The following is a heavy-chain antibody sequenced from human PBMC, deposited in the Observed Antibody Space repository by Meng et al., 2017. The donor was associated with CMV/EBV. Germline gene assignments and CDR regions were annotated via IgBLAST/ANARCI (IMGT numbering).Heavy chain of an antibody. CDR3: ARDQVLYDFWSGYYYYGMDV. D-gene: IGHD3-3*01. J-gene: IGHJ6*02. Sequence: GGSLRLSCAASGFTFSSYEMNWVRQAPGKGLEWVSYISSSGSTIYYADSVKGRFTISRDNAKNSLYLQMNSLRAEDTAVYYCARDQVLYDFWSGYYYYGMDVWGQGTTVTVSS. V-gene: IGHV3-48*03. CDR1: GFTFSSYE. CDR2: ISSSGSTI.